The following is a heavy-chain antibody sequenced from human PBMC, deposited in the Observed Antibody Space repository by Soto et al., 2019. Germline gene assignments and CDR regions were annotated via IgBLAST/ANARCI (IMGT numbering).Heavy chain of an antibody. D-gene: IGHD4-17*01. V-gene: IGHV1-2*02. CDR3: AIDPDYGDYCGYLLDS. J-gene: IGHJ5*01. Sequence: QVQLVQSGAEVKKPGASVKVSCKTSGYTFAAYNIHWIRQAPGQGLEWMGWINPTSGGTVYAQNFQDRVTMTRDTSISTAFMELRRLDTDVTAVSYWAIDPDYGDYCGYLLDSWGQGTPVTASS. CDR1: GYTFAAYN. CDR2: INPTSGGT.